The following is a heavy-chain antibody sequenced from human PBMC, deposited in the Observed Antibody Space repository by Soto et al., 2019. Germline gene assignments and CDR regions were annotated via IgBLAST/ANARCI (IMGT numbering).Heavy chain of an antibody. CDR2: IYYSGST. D-gene: IGHD3-10*01. J-gene: IGHJ6*03. CDR3: ARHGRYGSGSYYQDYYYYYYMDV. CDR1: GGSISSYY. V-gene: IGHV4-59*08. Sequence: SETLSLTCTVSGGSISSYYWSWIRQPPGKGLEWIGYIYYSGSTNYNPSLKSRVTISVDTSKNQFSLKLSSVTAADTAVYYCARHGRYGSGSYYQDYYYYYYMDVWGKGTTVTVSS.